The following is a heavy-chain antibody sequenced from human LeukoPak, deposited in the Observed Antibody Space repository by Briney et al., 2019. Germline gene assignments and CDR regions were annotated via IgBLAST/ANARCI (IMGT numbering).Heavy chain of an antibody. CDR2: ISAYNGNT. V-gene: IGHV1-18*01. D-gene: IGHD5-24*01. Sequence: ASVKVSCKASGYTFTSYGISWVRQAPGQGLEWMGWISAYNGNTNYAQKLQGRVTMTRDTSTSTVYMELSSLRSEDTAVYYCARWGRDGSARGLDPWGQGTLVTVSS. J-gene: IGHJ5*02. CDR1: GYTFTSYG. CDR3: ARWGRDGSARGLDP.